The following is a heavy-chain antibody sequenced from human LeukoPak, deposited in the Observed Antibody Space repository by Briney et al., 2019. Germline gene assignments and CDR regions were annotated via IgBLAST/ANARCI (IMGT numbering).Heavy chain of an antibody. J-gene: IGHJ6*03. CDR2: IWYDGSNE. Sequence: TGGSLRLSCVASGFTFRNYGMHWVRQAPGKGLEWVAVIWYDGSNEHYADSVKGRFIISRDNSKNTLYLQMNRLRAEDTAVYYCYARPVLPAAFLPSGNYMDVWGKGTTVTVSS. CDR1: GFTFRNYG. CDR3: YARPVLPAAFLPSGNYMDV. D-gene: IGHD2-2*01. V-gene: IGHV3-33*01.